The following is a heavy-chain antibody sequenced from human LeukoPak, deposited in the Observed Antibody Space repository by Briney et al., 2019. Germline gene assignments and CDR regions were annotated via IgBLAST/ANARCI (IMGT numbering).Heavy chain of an antibody. CDR3: ARDGDSGNDY. J-gene: IGHJ4*02. V-gene: IGHV4-30-2*01. D-gene: IGHD1-26*01. CDR2: IYHSGST. Sequence: PSQTLSLTCAVSGGSISSGGYSWSWIRQPPGKGLEWIGYIYHSGSTYYNPSLKSRVTISVDRSKNQFSLKLSSVTAADTAVYYCARDGDSGNDYWGQGTLVTVSS. CDR1: GGSISSGGYS.